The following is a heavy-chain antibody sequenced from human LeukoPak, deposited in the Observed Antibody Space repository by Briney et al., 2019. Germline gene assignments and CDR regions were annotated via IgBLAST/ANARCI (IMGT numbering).Heavy chain of an antibody. J-gene: IGHJ3*02. CDR1: GFSFSSYT. V-gene: IGHV3-48*01. Sequence: PGGSLRLSCAASGFSFSSYTMNWVRQGPGKGLEWVSYISSTSSMIYYADSVKGRFTVSRDNAENSLYLQMNSLRAEDTAVYYCARGGGSAYDMWGQGTMVTVSS. D-gene: IGHD1-26*01. CDR2: ISSTSSMI. CDR3: ARGGGSAYDM.